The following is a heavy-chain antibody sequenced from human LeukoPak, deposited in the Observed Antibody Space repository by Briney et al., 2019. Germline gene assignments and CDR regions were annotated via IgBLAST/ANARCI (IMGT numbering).Heavy chain of an antibody. CDR3: ARGGGLDV. D-gene: IGHD3-16*01. Sequence: GGSLRLSCTASGFTFSDYWMHWVRQAPGKGPVWVSRIISDGSSVSYVDSVKGRFTMSRDNAKNTLYLQMSNLRAEDTAVYFCARGGGLDVWGQGATVTVSS. CDR1: GFTFSDYW. V-gene: IGHV3-74*01. CDR2: IISDGSSV. J-gene: IGHJ6*02.